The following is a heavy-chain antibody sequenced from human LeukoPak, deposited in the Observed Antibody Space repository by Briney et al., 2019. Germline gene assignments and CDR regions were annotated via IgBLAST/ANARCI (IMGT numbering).Heavy chain of an antibody. J-gene: IGHJ4*02. Sequence: ASVKVSCKASVYTFTSYGISWVRQAPGQGLEWMGWISAYNGNTNYAQKLQGRVTMTTDTSTSTAYMELRSLRSDDTAVYYCARDWGRYSSSWYFDYWGQGTLITVSS. CDR3: ARDWGRYSSSWYFDY. CDR2: ISAYNGNT. D-gene: IGHD6-13*01. CDR1: VYTFTSYG. V-gene: IGHV1-18*01.